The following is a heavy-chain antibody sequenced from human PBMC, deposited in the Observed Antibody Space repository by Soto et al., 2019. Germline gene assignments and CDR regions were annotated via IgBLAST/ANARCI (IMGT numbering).Heavy chain of an antibody. D-gene: IGHD2-21*02. CDR1: DASINSGGYY. Sequence: NPSETLSLTCTVSDASINSGGYYWSWIRQHPGKGLEWIGFIYYSGTTYYNPSLKSRVTTSVDTSKNQFSLRLSSVTAADTAVYYCARGLIVMLAGIEELINSHFDSWGQGTLVTVLL. J-gene: IGHJ4*02. V-gene: IGHV4-31*03. CDR3: ARGLIVMLAGIEELINSHFDS. CDR2: IYYSGTT.